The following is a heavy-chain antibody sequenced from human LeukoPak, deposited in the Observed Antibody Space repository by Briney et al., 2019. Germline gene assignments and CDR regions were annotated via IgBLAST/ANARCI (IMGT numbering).Heavy chain of an antibody. V-gene: IGHV4-31*11. J-gene: IGHJ3*02. Sequence: ASETLSLTCAVSGDSISSGGYYWSWIRQHPGKGLEWIGYIYYSGSTYYNPSLKSRVTISVDTSKNQFSLKLSSVTAADTAVYYCARLGSSSWYDAFDIWGQGTMVTVSS. CDR2: IYYSGST. CDR3: ARLGSSSWYDAFDI. CDR1: GDSISSGGYY. D-gene: IGHD6-13*01.